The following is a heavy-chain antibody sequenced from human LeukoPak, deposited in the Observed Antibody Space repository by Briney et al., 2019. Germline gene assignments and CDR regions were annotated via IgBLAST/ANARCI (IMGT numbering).Heavy chain of an antibody. CDR3: ARERSDYGDY. J-gene: IGHJ4*02. V-gene: IGHV4-39*07. CDR2: IYYSGST. Sequence: SEALSLTCTVSGGSISSSSYYWGWIRQPPGKGLEWIGSIYYSGSTYYNPSLKSRVTISVGTSKNQFSLKLSSVTAADTAVYYCARERSDYGDYWGQGTLVTVSS. CDR1: GGSISSSSYY. D-gene: IGHD4-17*01.